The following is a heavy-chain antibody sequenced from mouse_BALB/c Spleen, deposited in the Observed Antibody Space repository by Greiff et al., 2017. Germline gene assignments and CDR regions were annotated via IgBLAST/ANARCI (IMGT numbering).Heavy chain of an antibody. CDR3: AREGYYGYGFAY. CDR1: GYSITSDYA. J-gene: IGHJ3*01. D-gene: IGHD1-2*01. V-gene: IGHV3-2*02. Sequence: EVKLMESGPGLVKPSQSLSLTCTVTGYSITSDYAWNWIRQFPGNKLEWMGYISYSGSTSYNPSLKSRISITRDTSKNQFFLQLNSVTTEDTATYYCAREGYYGYGFAYWGQGTLVTVSA. CDR2: ISYSGST.